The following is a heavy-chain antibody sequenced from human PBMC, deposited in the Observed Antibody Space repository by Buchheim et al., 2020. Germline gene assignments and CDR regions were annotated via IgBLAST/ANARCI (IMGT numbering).Heavy chain of an antibody. CDR3: ARKHGWCSYYYGMDV. CDR2: ISHSGST. D-gene: IGHD6-19*01. V-gene: IGHV4-34*01. J-gene: IGHJ6*02. CDR1: GGSFSGYY. Sequence: QVQLQQWGAGLLKPSETLSLTCAVYGGSFSGYYWSWIRQPPGKGLEWIGEISHSGSTNYNPSLKSRVTISVDTSKNQFSLKLSSVTAADTAVYYCARKHGWCSYYYGMDVWGQGTT.